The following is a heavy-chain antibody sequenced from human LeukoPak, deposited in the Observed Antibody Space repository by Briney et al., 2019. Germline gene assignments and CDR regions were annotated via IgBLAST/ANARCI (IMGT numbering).Heavy chain of an antibody. J-gene: IGHJ5*02. D-gene: IGHD3-10*01. CDR1: GGSINSDAYY. V-gene: IGHV4-61*02. CDR2: IHSTGGP. Sequence: SETLSLTCTVSGGSINSDAYYWTWTRQPAGKGLEWIGRIHSTGGPSYNPSLKSRITISIGASKNQFSLKLTSVSAADSAVYYCARDRGITTARGVPSWFDPWGQGTLVTVSS. CDR3: ARDRGITTARGVPSWFDP.